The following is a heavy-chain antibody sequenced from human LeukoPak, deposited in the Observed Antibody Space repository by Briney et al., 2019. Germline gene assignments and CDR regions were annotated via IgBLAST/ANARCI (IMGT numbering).Heavy chain of an antibody. V-gene: IGHV3-53*01. J-gene: IGHJ4*02. D-gene: IGHD4/OR15-4a*01. CDR1: GFTFSSNS. CDR3: DRRAGAYSPPYVY. CDR2: IYSDNT. Sequence: GGSLRLSCTVSGFTFSSNSMSWVRQAPGKGLEWVSFIYSDNTHYSYSVKCRFTISRDNSKNTLYIHMNRLTAEDTAAYYCDRRAGAYSPPYVYWGEGTLVTLS.